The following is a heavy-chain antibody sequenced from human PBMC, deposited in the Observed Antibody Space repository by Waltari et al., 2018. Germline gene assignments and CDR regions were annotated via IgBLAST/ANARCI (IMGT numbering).Heavy chain of an antibody. D-gene: IGHD2-15*01. Sequence: QLQESGPGLVKPSGTLSITCAVSGDSVTSANCWSWVRQSPQRGLEWIGQVLSTGKTNYSPSFASRVTMSLDASNNQFSLKVTSATAADTAVYYCARDRGRGLYLDVWGPGTLVTVSP. CDR1: GDSVTSANC. V-gene: IGHV4-4*02. CDR2: VLSTGKT. J-gene: IGHJ4*02. CDR3: ARDRGRGLYLDV.